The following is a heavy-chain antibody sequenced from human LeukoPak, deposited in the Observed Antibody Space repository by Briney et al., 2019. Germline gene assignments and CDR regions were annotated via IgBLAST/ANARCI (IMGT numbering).Heavy chain of an antibody. J-gene: IGHJ4*02. CDR3: ARDCYSSGWYATFGRY. D-gene: IGHD6-19*01. CDR1: GYTFTSYD. CDR2: MNPNSGNT. Sequence: ASVKVSCKASGYTFTSYDINWVRQATGQGLEWMGWMNPNSGNTGYAQKFQGRVTMTRNTSISTAYMELSSLRSEDTAVYYCARDCYSSGWYATFGRYWGQGTLVTVSS. V-gene: IGHV1-8*01.